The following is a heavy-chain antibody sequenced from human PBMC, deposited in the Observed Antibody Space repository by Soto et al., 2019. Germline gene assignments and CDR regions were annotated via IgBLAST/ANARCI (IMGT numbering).Heavy chain of an antibody. CDR2: MNPNSGNT. Sequence: ASVKVSCKASGYTFTSYDINWVRQATGQGLEWMGWMNPNSGNTGYAQKFQGRVTMTRNTSISTAYMELSSLRSEDTAVYYCATGPYIVVVPAAINYYYYMDVWGKGTTVTVSS. CDR3: ATGPYIVVVPAAINYYYYMDV. CDR1: GYTFTSYD. V-gene: IGHV1-8*01. D-gene: IGHD2-2*02. J-gene: IGHJ6*03.